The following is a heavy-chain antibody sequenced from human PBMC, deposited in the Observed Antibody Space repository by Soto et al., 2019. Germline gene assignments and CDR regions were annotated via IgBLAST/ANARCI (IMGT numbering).Heavy chain of an antibody. D-gene: IGHD4-17*01. CDR1: GFTFSSYG. CDR3: ARDTPVNGDTNAFDI. V-gene: IGHV3-33*01. CDR2: IWYDGSNK. J-gene: IGHJ3*02. Sequence: GGSLRLSCAASGFTFSSYGMHWVRQAPGKGLEWVAVIWYDGSNKYYADSVKGRFTISRDNSKNTLYLQMNSLRAEDTAVYYCARDTPVNGDTNAFDIWGQGTMVTVSS.